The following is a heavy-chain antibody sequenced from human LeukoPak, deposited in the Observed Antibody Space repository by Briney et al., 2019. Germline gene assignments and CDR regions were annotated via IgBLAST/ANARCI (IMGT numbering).Heavy chain of an antibody. J-gene: IGHJ4*02. Sequence: KPSETLSLTCGVYGGSFSGNYWSWIRQAPGKGLEWIGQIHHSRGASYNPSLRSRVTVSIDTSKNQFSLKMSSVTAADTALYYCARHGGYYFDYWGQGTLVTVSS. CDR3: ARHGGYYFDY. D-gene: IGHD3-16*01. CDR1: GGSFSGNY. V-gene: IGHV4-34*01. CDR2: IHHSRGA.